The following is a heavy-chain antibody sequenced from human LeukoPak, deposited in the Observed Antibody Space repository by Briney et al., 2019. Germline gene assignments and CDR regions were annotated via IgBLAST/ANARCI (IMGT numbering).Heavy chain of an antibody. Sequence: GGSLRLSCAASGFIFSSYGMHWVRQAPGKGLKWVAFIRYDGSNKYYADSVKGRFTISRDNSKNTLYLQMNSLRAEDTAVYYCAKEGVAARPIDDYWGQGTLVTVSS. V-gene: IGHV3-30*02. D-gene: IGHD6-6*01. CDR3: AKEGVAARPIDDY. J-gene: IGHJ4*02. CDR2: IRYDGSNK. CDR1: GFIFSSYG.